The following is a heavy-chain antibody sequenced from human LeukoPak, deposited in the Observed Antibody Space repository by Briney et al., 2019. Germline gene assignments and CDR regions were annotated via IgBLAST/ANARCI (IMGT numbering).Heavy chain of an antibody. D-gene: IGHD2-2*01. CDR3: ARGVLVPAAAYYFDY. Sequence: ASVKVSCKASGYTFTTYAMHWVRQAPGQRLEWMGWINAGNGNTKYSQKFQGRVTITRDTSASTAYMELSSLRSEDTAVYYCARGVLVPAAAYYFDYWGQGTLVTVSS. CDR1: GYTFTTYA. J-gene: IGHJ4*02. CDR2: INAGNGNT. V-gene: IGHV1-3*01.